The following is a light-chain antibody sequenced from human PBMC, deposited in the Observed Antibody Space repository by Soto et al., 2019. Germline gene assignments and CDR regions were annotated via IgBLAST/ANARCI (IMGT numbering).Light chain of an antibody. J-gene: IGKJ4*01. V-gene: IGKV3-11*01. CDR2: DAS. Sequence: EIVLTQSPATLSLSPGERATLSCRASQSVSSYLAWYQQKPGQAPRLLIFDASNRATGIPARFSGSGSGTDFTLTINILEPEDFAFYYCQQRSNWPLTFGGGTKVEIK. CDR1: QSVSSY. CDR3: QQRSNWPLT.